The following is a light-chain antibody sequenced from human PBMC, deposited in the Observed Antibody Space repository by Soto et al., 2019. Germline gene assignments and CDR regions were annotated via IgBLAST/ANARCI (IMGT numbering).Light chain of an antibody. Sequence: DIQRTQSPSTLSGSVGDRVTITCRASQTISSWLAWYQQKPGKAPKLLIYKASTLKSGVPARFSGSGSGTEFTLTISSLQSEDFAVYYCQQYKKWPRTFGHGTKVDIK. CDR1: QTISSW. CDR2: KAS. CDR3: QQYKKWPRT. J-gene: IGKJ1*01. V-gene: IGKV1-5*03.